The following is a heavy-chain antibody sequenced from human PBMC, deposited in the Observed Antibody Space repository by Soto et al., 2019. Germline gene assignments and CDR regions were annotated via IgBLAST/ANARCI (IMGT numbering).Heavy chain of an antibody. V-gene: IGHV4-34*01. CDR3: VRIRYQLPSSVLWLDP. Sequence: SETLSLTCTVSGASISGFYWSWIRKSAGKGMEWIGEIXXVXXTXXXXXLXXRVTMSVDTSQNQFSLRLISVTAADTAMYFCVRIRYQLPSSVLWLDPWGQGTPVTVSS. J-gene: IGHJ5*02. CDR2: IXXVXXT. D-gene: IGHD3-16*01. CDR1: GASISGFY.